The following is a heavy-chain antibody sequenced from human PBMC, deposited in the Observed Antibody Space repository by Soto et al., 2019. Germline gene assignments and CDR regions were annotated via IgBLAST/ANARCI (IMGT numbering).Heavy chain of an antibody. V-gene: IGHV4-31*02. CDR2: VYHTGTT. D-gene: IGHD3-22*01. J-gene: IGHJ6*02. Sequence: TLSLTCVVSCCPVLGDDLYWSWSCHLPGMGLEWIANVYHTGTTYYNPSLKSRVPMSVDTSQNQFSLILASVTAADTAVYYCARALVTDYNSRDYHYYFAMDVWGQG. CDR3: ARALVTDYNSRDYHYYFAMDV. CDR1: CCPVLGDDLY.